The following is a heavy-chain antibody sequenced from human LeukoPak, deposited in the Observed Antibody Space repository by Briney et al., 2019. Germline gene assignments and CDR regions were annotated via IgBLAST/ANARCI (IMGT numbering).Heavy chain of an antibody. CDR2: IYSSGNT. CDR3: ARLRASGTYPYYYYYSMDV. J-gene: IGHJ6*03. V-gene: IGHV4-4*07. Sequence: SETLSLTCTASSGSITGYYWGWIRQPAGKGLEWIGRIYSSGNTNHNPSLQSRVTTSVDTSQNQFSLKLSSVTAADTAVYYCARLRASGTYPYYYYYSMDVWGKGTTVTVSS. CDR1: SGSITGYY. D-gene: IGHD3-16*02.